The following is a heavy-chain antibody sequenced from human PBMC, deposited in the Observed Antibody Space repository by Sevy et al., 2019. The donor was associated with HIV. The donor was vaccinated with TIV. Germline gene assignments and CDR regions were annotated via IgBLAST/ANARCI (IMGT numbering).Heavy chain of an antibody. V-gene: IGHV3-30*04. CDR1: GFSFSEYG. CDR3: ARDRGEILSSAFNY. Sequence: GGSLRLSCAASGFSFSEYGMHWVRQAPGKGLEWVAVISHDGRNNKYNPDSVKGRFTISRDNSKNTLYLQMNSLRAEDTAIYYCARDRGEILSSAFNYLGQGTLVTVSS. J-gene: IGHJ4*02. D-gene: IGHD3-10*01. CDR2: ISHDGRNNK.